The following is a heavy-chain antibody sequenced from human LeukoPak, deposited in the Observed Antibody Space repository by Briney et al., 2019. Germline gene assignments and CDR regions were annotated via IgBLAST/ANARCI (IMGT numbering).Heavy chain of an antibody. CDR3: ARDRYSSSHDAFDI. V-gene: IGHV3-74*01. CDR1: GFTFSSYW. J-gene: IGHJ3*02. Sequence: GGSLRLSCAASGFTFSSYWMHWVRQAPGKGLVWVSRINSDGSSTSYADSVKGRFTISRDNSENTLYLQMNSLRAEDTAMYYCARDRYSSSHDAFDIWGQGTMVTVSS. D-gene: IGHD6-13*01. CDR2: INSDGSST.